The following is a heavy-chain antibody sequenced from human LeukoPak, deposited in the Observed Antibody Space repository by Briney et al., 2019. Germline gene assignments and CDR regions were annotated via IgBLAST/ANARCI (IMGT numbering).Heavy chain of an antibody. Sequence: GESLKISCKGSGYSFTSYWIGWVRQMPGKGLEWMGIIYPGDSDTRYSPSFQGQVTIPADKSISTAYLQWSSLKASDTAMYYCAARIAAAGTVDYYAMDVWGQGTTVTVSS. J-gene: IGHJ6*02. CDR1: GYSFTSYW. CDR3: AARIAAAGTVDYYAMDV. D-gene: IGHD6-13*01. CDR2: IYPGDSDT. V-gene: IGHV5-51*01.